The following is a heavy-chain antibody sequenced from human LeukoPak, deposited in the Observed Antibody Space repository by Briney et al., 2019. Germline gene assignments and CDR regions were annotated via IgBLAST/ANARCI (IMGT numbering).Heavy chain of an antibody. J-gene: IGHJ4*02. V-gene: IGHV1-24*01. CDR3: ATRRTVAGDVDY. CDR2: FDPEDGET. D-gene: IGHD6-19*01. Sequence: ASVKVSCKVSGYTLTELSMHWVRQAPRKGLEWMGGFDPEDGETIYAQKFQGRVTMTEDTSTDTAYMELSSLRSEDTAVYYCATRRTVAGDVDYWGQGTLVTVSS. CDR1: GYTLTELS.